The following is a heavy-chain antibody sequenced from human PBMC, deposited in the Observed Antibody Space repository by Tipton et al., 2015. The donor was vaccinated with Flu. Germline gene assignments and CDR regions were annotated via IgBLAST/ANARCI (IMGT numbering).Heavy chain of an antibody. V-gene: IGHV1-2*02. CDR3: ARGGEYYDFWSGYYPTDY. D-gene: IGHD3-3*01. J-gene: IGHJ4*02. Sequence: VQLVQSGAEVRKPGASVKVSCKASGYTFTGYYMHWVRQAPGQGLEWMGWINPNSGGTNYAQKFQGRVTMTRDTSISTAYMELSRLRSDDTAVYYCARGGEYYDFWSGYYPTDYWGQGILVTVSS. CDR2: INPNSGGT. CDR1: GYTFTGYY.